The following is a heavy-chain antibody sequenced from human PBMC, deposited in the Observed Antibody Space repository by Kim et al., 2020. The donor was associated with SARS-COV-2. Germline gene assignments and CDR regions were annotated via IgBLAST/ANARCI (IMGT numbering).Heavy chain of an antibody. CDR1: GGSISSYY. D-gene: IGHD4-17*01. J-gene: IGHJ5*02. V-gene: IGHV4-59*13. CDR2: IFYSGST. Sequence: SETLSLACTVSGGSISSYYWSWIRQPPGKGLEWIGHIFYSGSTNYNPSLKSRVTISVDTSKNRLSLKLSSVTAADTAVYYCARGSTTPRNWFDPWGQGTLVTVSP. CDR3: ARGSTTPRNWFDP.